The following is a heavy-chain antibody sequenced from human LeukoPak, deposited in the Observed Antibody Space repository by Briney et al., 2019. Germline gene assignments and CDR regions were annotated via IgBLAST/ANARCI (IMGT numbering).Heavy chain of an antibody. D-gene: IGHD4-17*01. CDR2: ISSSSSYI. V-gene: IGHV3-21*01. CDR3: ARDHYGDYAFDY. J-gene: IGHJ4*02. CDR1: GFTFSSYA. Sequence: PGGSLRLSCAASGFTFSSYAMSWVRQAPGKGLEWVSSISSSSSYIYYADSVKGRFTISRDNAKNSLYLQMNSLRAEDTAVYYCARDHYGDYAFDYWGQGTLVTVSS.